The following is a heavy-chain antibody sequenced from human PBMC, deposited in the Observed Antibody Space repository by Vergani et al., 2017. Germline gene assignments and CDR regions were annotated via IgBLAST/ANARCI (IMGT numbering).Heavy chain of an antibody. J-gene: IGHJ6*02. V-gene: IGHV1-2*02. CDR2: INPDSGVT. Sequence: QVHLVQSGAAVKTPGASVEVSCEASGYTFTAYYIHWVRQAPGQGLEWMGWINPDSGVTKFAQDFQGRVTLTRNTSSSTVYMELSRLKSGDTAVYFCASDCAYGGNADFLQCYGMDVWGQGTTVTVSS. D-gene: IGHD4-23*01. CDR3: ASDCAYGGNADFLQCYGMDV. CDR1: GYTFTAYY.